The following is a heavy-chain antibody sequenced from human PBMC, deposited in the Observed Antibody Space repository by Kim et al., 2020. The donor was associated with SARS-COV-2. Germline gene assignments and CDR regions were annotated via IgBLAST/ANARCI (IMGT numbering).Heavy chain of an antibody. CDR2: INHSGST. D-gene: IGHD5-12*01. Sequence: SETLSLTCAVYGGSFSGYYWSWIRQPPGKGLEWIGEINHSGSTNYNPSLKSRVTISVDTSKNQFSLKLSFVTAADTAVYYCARGRGGATGGMDVWGQGTTVTVSS. V-gene: IGHV4-34*01. CDR1: GGSFSGYY. J-gene: IGHJ6*02. CDR3: ARGRGGATGGMDV.